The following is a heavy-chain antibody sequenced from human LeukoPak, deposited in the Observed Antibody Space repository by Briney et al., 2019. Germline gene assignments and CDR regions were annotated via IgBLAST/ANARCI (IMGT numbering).Heavy chain of an antibody. V-gene: IGHV1-8*01. CDR2: MNRNSGNT. Sequence: DSVEVSCKASGYSFTSYDINSVRQATGQGLEWMGWMNRNSGNTCYAQKFQGRVTMTRNTSISTAYLELRSLRSEHTAVYYCARVIGKMVRGVMGYWGEGTLVTVSS. J-gene: IGHJ4*02. CDR3: ARVIGKMVRGVMGY. D-gene: IGHD3-10*01. CDR1: GYSFTSYD.